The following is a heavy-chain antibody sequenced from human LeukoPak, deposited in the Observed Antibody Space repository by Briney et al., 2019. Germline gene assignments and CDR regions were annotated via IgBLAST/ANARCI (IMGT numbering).Heavy chain of an antibody. D-gene: IGHD6-13*01. CDR2: IGGDGI. Sequence: GGSLRLSCGASGFTFSNYAMGWLRQAPGKGLEGVSGIGGDGIFYTDSVRGRFTLSRDNSKKTLSLQRNSLRADDTAVYYCVKELAAAGNPAFDSWGQGIVVTVSS. V-gene: IGHV3-23*01. J-gene: IGHJ4*02. CDR1: GFTFSNYA. CDR3: VKELAAAGNPAFDS.